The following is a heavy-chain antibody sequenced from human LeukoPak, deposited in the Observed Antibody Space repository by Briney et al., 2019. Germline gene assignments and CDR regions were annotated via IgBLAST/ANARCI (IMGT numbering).Heavy chain of an antibody. CDR3: AKSSYYYDSSGYCSSRAFDI. D-gene: IGHD3-22*01. CDR1: GFTFSSYG. Sequence: PGRSLRLSCAASGFTFSSYGMHWVRQAPGKGLVWVAVISYDGSNKYYADSVKGRFTISRDNSKNTLYLQMNSLRAEDTAVYYCAKSSYYYDSSGYCSSRAFDIWGQGTMVTVSS. V-gene: IGHV3-30*18. J-gene: IGHJ3*02. CDR2: ISYDGSNK.